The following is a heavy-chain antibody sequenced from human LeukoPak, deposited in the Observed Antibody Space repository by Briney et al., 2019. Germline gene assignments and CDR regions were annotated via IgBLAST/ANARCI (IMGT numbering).Heavy chain of an antibody. CDR2: ISYNGSNE. V-gene: IGHV3-30-3*01. CDR1: GFTFSIYA. Sequence: GGSLRLSCAASGFTFSIYAMHWVRQAPGKGLGWVAGISYNGSNEFYSDSVKGRFTITRDNSKNTVFLQMDSLRAEDTGVYHCARDRGGSGFYYFDYWGQGTLVTVSS. D-gene: IGHD2-15*01. J-gene: IGHJ4*02. CDR3: ARDRGGSGFYYFDY.